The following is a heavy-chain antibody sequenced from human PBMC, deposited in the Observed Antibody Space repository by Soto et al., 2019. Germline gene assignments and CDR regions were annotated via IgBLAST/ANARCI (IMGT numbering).Heavy chain of an antibody. J-gene: IGHJ6*03. V-gene: IGHV3-48*01. CDR1: GFSISGYA. CDR3: ARDVSRGSNFYYYMDV. CDR2: ISSSSSAI. D-gene: IGHD3-22*01. Sequence: EVQLVESGGGLVPPGGSLRLSCSASGFSISGYALNWVRQAPGKGPEWVSYISSSSSAIDYAGSVKGRFSISRDNGKNSLYLQLNSLRAEDTAVYYCARDVSRGSNFYYYMDVWGKGTTVTVSS.